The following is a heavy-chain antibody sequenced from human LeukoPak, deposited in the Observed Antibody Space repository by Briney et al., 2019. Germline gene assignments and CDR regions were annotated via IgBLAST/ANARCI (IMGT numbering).Heavy chain of an antibody. D-gene: IGHD4-17*01. Sequence: SETLSLTCTVSGGSISSSSYYWGWIRQPPGKGLEWIGSIYYSGSTYYNPSLKSRVTISVDTSKNQFSLKLSSVTAADTAVYYCARLRDRLGAFDIWGQGTMVTVSS. CDR2: IYYSGST. V-gene: IGHV4-39*07. CDR3: ARLRDRLGAFDI. CDR1: GGSISSSSYY. J-gene: IGHJ3*02.